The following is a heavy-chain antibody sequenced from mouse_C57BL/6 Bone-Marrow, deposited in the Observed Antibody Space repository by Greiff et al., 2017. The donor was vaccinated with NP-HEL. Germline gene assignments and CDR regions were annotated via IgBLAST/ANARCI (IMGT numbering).Heavy chain of an antibody. Sequence: EVHLVESGAELVRPGASVKLSCTASGFNFKDYYMHWVKQRPEQGLEWIGRIDPEDGDTESAPQFQGKATMTADTSSNTAYLQLRSLTSEDTDVYYCNTYDCDGECADWGQGTLVTVSA. V-gene: IGHV14-1*01. D-gene: IGHD2-12*01. J-gene: IGHJ3*01. CDR2: IDPEDGDT. CDR1: GFNFKDYY. CDR3: NTYDCDGECAD.